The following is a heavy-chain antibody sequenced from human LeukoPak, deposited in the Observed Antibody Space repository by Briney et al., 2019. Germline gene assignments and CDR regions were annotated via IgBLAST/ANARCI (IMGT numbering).Heavy chain of an antibody. J-gene: IGHJ4*02. CDR1: GFTFDDYG. V-gene: IGHV3-20*04. CDR2: INWNGGST. D-gene: IGHD4-23*01. CDR3: ARDSDYGGNSLPLDY. Sequence: GGSLRLSCAASGFTFDDYGMSWVRQAPGKGLEWISGINWNGGSTGYADSVKGRFTISRDNAKNSLYLQMNSLRAEDTALYYCARDSDYGGNSLPLDYWGQGTLVTVSS.